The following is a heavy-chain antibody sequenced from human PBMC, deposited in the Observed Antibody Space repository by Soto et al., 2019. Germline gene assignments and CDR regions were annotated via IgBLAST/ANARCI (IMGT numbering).Heavy chain of an antibody. J-gene: IGHJ5*02. V-gene: IGHV3-53*02. D-gene: IGHD6-13*01. CDR1: GFTVSTNY. CDR2: INTGNSS. CDR3: VRVVAAAGT. Sequence: RLAQTGGGLIQPGGSLRLSCAASGFTVSTNYMGWVRQAPGKGLEWVSLINTGNSSFYADSVKGRFTISRDSSKNTLYLEMNSLRVEDTDVYYCVRVVAAAGTWGQGALVTVSS.